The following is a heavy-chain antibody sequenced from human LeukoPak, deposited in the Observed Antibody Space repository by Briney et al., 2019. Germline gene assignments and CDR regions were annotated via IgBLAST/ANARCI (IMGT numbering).Heavy chain of an antibody. CDR1: GGSISSGDYY. V-gene: IGHV4-30-4*01. CDR2: IYYSGNT. CDR3: ARLVGTFCTIYY. Sequence: SETLSLTCTVSGGSISSGDYYWSWIRQPPGEGLEWIGYIYYSGNTYYNPSLKSRVTISVDTSKNQFSLKLSSVTAADTAVYYCARLVGTFCTIYYWGQGTLVNVSS. J-gene: IGHJ4*02. D-gene: IGHD1-26*01.